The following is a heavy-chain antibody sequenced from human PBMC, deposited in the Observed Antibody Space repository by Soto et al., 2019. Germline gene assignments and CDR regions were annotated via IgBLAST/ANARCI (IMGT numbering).Heavy chain of an antibody. V-gene: IGHV4-39*01. Sequence: SETLSLTCTVSGGSMSSNSDYWVWIRQPPGKGLEWIGNIYHTGSTYYNASLESRVTISVDTSRNQFSLKLNSVTAADTAEYYCARHQGGIHDHWGQGILVTVSS. CDR1: GGSMSSNSDY. CDR3: ARHQGGIHDH. CDR2: IYHTGST. J-gene: IGHJ4*02. D-gene: IGHD3-16*01.